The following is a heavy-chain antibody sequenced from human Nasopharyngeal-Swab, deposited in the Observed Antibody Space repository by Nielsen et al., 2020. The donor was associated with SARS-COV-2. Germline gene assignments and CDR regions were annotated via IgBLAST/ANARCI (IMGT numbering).Heavy chain of an antibody. V-gene: IGHV5-51*01. D-gene: IGHD4/OR15-4a*01. J-gene: IGHJ4*02. CDR1: GYDFAGYW. CDR2: IYPDHSGT. Sequence: GGSLRLSCKTSGYDFAGYWIAWVRQKPGQGLEWMGIIYPDHSGTKYSPSFRGQVTFSVDKSISTAYLQWSSLKASDTAIYYCARGATTGIDYWGQGTLVTVSS. CDR3: ARGATTGIDY.